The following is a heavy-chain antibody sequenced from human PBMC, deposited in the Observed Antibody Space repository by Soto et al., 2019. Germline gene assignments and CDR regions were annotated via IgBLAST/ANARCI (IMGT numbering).Heavy chain of an antibody. CDR3: ARGYGGHSHPLDS. D-gene: IGHD2-21*02. CDR1: DGSISSGGYY. CDR2: IYYSGST. J-gene: IGHJ4*02. V-gene: IGHV4-31*03. Sequence: QVQLQESGPGLLKPSQTLSLTCTVSDGSISSGGYYWSWIRQHPGKGLEWIAYIYYSGSTYSNPSLKSRVTISVATSKNQFSLRLRSVTAADTAVDYCARGYGGHSHPLDSWGQGTLVTVSS.